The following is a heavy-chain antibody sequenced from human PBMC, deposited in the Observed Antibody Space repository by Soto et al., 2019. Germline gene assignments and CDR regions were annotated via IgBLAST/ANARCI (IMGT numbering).Heavy chain of an antibody. CDR3: ARGFRVVGTRWWFDP. Sequence: ASVKVSCKVSGYTLTELSMHWVRQAPGKGLEWMGGFDPEDGETIYAQKFQGRVAMTADTSTSTAYMELRSLRSDDTAVYYCARGFRVVGTRWWFDPWGEGTLVTVAS. CDR2: FDPEDGET. V-gene: IGHV1-24*01. CDR1: GYTLTELS. J-gene: IGHJ5*02. D-gene: IGHD2-15*01.